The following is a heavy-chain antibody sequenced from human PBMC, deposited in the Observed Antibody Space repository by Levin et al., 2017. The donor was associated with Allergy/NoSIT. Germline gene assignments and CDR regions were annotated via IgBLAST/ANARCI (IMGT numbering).Heavy chain of an antibody. CDR2: IKADGSKE. CDR1: GFTFRSYW. Sequence: GGSLRLSCSASGFTFRSYWMSWVRQAPGKGLEWVANIKADGSKENYVDSVKGRFTISRDNAKNSLYLQMNSLRAEDRAVYYCVKRDGRGIPPAIHNYNDYMDVWGKGTTVTVSS. D-gene: IGHD2-2*02. J-gene: IGHJ6*03. V-gene: IGHV3-7*03. CDR3: VKRDGRGIPPAIHNYNDYMDV.